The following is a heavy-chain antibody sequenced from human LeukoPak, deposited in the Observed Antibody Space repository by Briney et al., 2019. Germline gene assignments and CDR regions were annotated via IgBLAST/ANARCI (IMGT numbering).Heavy chain of an antibody. D-gene: IGHD6-19*01. Sequence: ASVKVSCKASGYTFTSYAMHWVRQAPGQRLEWMGWINAGNGNTKYSQKFQGRVTMTTDTSTSTAYMELRSLRSDDTAVYYCARDYSSGWPNFDYWGQGTLVTVSS. CDR1: GYTFTSYA. CDR2: INAGNGNT. CDR3: ARDYSSGWPNFDY. J-gene: IGHJ4*02. V-gene: IGHV1-3*01.